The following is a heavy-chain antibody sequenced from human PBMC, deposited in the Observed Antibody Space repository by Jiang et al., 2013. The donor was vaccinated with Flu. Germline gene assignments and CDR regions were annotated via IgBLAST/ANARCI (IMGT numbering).Heavy chain of an antibody. CDR3: ARHGVNWYDA. J-gene: IGHJ5*02. D-gene: IGHD3-3*01. CDR2: ISDSGIT. CDR1: GVSIRSSY. Sequence: GSGLVKPSETLSLICTVSGVSIRSSYWSWIRQPPGKGLEWIGDISDSGITNYNPSLKSRLTISLDTSNNQFSLELSSVTAADTAVYYCARHGVNWYDAWGQGTLVTVSS. V-gene: IGHV4-59*08.